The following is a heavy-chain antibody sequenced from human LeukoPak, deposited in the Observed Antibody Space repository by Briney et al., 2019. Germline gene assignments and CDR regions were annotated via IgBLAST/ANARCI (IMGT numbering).Heavy chain of an antibody. D-gene: IGHD3-10*01. CDR3: ARDSTMVRGVITN. CDR2: ISSSSSYI. V-gene: IGHV3-21*01. J-gene: IGHJ4*02. CDR1: GFTFSSYS. Sequence: GGSLRPSCAASGFTFSSYSMNWVRQAPGKGLEWVSSISSSSSYIYYADSVKGRFTISRDNAKNSLYLQMNSLRAEDTAVYYCARDSTMVRGVITNWGQGTLVTVSS.